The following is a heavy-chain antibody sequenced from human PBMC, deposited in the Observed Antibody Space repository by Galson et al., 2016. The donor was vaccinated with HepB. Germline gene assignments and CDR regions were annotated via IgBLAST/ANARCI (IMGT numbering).Heavy chain of an antibody. CDR3: ARDPGLHWFDP. CDR2: ISAFNGNT. Sequence: SVKVSCKASGYTFNTYGISWVRQAPGQGLEWMGWISAFNGNTSYAQKIQGRVTMTTDTSTSTAYMELRSLTSDDTAVYYCARDPGLHWFDPWGQGTPVTVSS. J-gene: IGHJ5*02. V-gene: IGHV1-18*04. CDR1: GYTFNTYG. D-gene: IGHD3-10*01.